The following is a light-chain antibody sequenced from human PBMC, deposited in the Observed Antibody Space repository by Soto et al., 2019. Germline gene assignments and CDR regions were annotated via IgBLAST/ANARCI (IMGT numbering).Light chain of an antibody. CDR3: GTGNCSLCAYD. CDR1: SSNIGNNY. CDR2: ENN. V-gene: IGLV1-51*02. J-gene: IGLJ1*01. Sequence: QSVLTQPPSVSAAPGQKVTISCSGRSSNIGNNYVSWYQQLPGTAPKLLIYENNKRPSGIPDRFSGSKSGTSATLGITGLQTGDEFDDYGGTGNCSLCAYDSGTGTEDT.